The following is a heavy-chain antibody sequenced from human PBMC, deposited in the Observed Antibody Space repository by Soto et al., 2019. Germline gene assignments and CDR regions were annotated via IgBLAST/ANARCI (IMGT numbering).Heavy chain of an antibody. Sequence: SLRLSCAASGFTFSESFMSWIHQALGRGLEWDSSISTTSTFTDYAASLKGRVTVSRDNSRNALFLQLDSLIDEDTAVYSCARGAVSPKPCCYYFGGWRQRSTFTVAS. CDR1: GFTFSESF. V-gene: IGHV3-11*06. D-gene: IGHD3-22*01. CDR3: ARGAVSPKPCCYYFGG. CDR2: ISTTSTFT. J-gene: IGHJ6*02.